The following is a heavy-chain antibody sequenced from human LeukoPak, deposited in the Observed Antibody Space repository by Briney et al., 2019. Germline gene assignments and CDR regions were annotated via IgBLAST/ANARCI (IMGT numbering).Heavy chain of an antibody. J-gene: IGHJ4*02. CDR3: ARDQGYSSSWPQYYFDY. D-gene: IGHD6-13*01. CDR1: GFTFGSYS. CDR2: ISSSGRYI. V-gene: IGHV3-21*01. Sequence: GGSLRLSCAASGFTFGSYSMNWVRQAPGKGLEWVSSISSSGRYIYYADSVKGRFTISRDNAKNSLYLQMNSLRAEDTAVYYCARDQGYSSSWPQYYFDYWGQGTLVTVCS.